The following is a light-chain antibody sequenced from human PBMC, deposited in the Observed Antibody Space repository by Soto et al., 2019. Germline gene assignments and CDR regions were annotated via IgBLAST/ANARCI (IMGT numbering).Light chain of an antibody. CDR3: AAWDDSLNGVV. CDR1: SSNIGSYT. CDR2: SNN. J-gene: IGLJ2*01. Sequence: QSVLTQPPSASGTPGQRVTISCSGSSSNIGSYTVIWYQQLPGTAPKPLIYSNNQRPSGVPDRFSGSKSGTSASLAISGLQSEDEADYYCAAWDDSLNGVVFGGGTKLTVL. V-gene: IGLV1-44*01.